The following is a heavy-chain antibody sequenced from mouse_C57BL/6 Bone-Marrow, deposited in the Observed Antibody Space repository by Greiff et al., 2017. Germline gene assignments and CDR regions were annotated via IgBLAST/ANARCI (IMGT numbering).Heavy chain of an antibody. J-gene: IGHJ2*01. Sequence: QVQLQQPGAELVMPGASVKMSCKASGYTFTSYWMHWVKQRPGQGLEWIGEIDPSDSYTNYNQKFKGKATLTVDKSSSTAYMELRSLTSEDTAVYYFPYDLYCFDYWGQGTTLTVSS. V-gene: IGHV1-69*01. CDR3: PYDLYCFDY. D-gene: IGHD2-4*01. CDR1: GYTFTSYW. CDR2: IDPSDSYT.